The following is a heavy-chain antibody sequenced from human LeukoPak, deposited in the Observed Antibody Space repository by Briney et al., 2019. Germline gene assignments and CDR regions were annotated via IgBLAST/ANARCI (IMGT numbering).Heavy chain of an antibody. Sequence: SETLSLTCTVSGGSISSYYWSWIRQPPGKGLEWIGYIYYSGSTNYNPSLKSRVTISVDTSKNQFSLKLSSVTAADTAVYYCARHTYYYDSSGHTKIYYFDYWGQGTLVTVSS. CDR1: GGSISSYY. J-gene: IGHJ4*02. CDR2: IYYSGST. V-gene: IGHV4-59*01. CDR3: ARHTYYYDSSGHTKIYYFDY. D-gene: IGHD3-22*01.